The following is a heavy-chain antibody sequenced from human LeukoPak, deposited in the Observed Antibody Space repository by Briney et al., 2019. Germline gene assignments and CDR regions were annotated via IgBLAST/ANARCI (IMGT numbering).Heavy chain of an antibody. J-gene: IGHJ4*02. Sequence: PGGSLRLSCAASGFTFSSYSMNWVRQAPGKGLEWVSSISSSSSYIYYADSVKGRFTISRDNAKSSLYLQMNSLRAEDTAVYYCARDTGVVVPAALFDYWGQGTLVTVSS. CDR3: ARDTGVVVPAALFDY. CDR1: GFTFSSYS. CDR2: ISSSSSYI. D-gene: IGHD2-2*01. V-gene: IGHV3-21*01.